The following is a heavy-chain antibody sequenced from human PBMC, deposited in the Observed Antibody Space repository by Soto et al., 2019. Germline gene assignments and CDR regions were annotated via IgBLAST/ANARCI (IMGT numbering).Heavy chain of an antibody. J-gene: IGHJ6*03. CDR3: ARGQTTVTTDYYYYMDV. V-gene: IGHV1-8*01. CDR2: MNPNSGNT. D-gene: IGHD4-17*01. Sequence: ASVKVSCKASGYTFTRYDINWVRQATGQGLEWMGWMNPNSGNTGYAQKFQGRVTMTRNTSISTAYMELSSLRPEDTAVYYCARGQTTVTTDYYYYMDVWGKGTTVTVSS. CDR1: GYTFTRYD.